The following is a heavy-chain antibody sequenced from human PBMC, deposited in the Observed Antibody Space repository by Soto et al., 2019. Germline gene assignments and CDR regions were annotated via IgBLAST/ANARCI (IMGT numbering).Heavy chain of an antibody. CDR1: GGSISSYY. V-gene: IGHV4-59*01. D-gene: IGHD2-15*01. CDR2: MYYSGST. J-gene: IGHJ3*02. Sequence: SETLSLTCTVSGGSISSYYWSWIRQPPGKGLEWIGYMYYSGSTNYNSSLKSRVSMSLDTSKNLFSLKLSSVTAADTAVYYCARDPYCSGGSCYAYGAFDIWGQGKRVTVSS. CDR3: ARDPYCSGGSCYAYGAFDI.